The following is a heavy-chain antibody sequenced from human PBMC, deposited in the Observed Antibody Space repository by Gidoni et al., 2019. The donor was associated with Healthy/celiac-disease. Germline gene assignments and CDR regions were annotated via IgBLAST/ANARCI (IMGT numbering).Heavy chain of an antibody. Sequence: EVQLLESGGGLVQPGGSLRLSCAASGFTFSSYAMSWVRQAPGKGLEWVSAISGSGGSTYYADSVKGRFTISRDNSKNTLYLQMNSLRAEDTAVYYCAKTSSSWPEDDYYFDYWGQGTLVTVSS. D-gene: IGHD6-13*01. CDR3: AKTSSSWPEDDYYFDY. CDR2: ISGSGGST. J-gene: IGHJ4*02. V-gene: IGHV3-23*01. CDR1: GFTFSSYA.